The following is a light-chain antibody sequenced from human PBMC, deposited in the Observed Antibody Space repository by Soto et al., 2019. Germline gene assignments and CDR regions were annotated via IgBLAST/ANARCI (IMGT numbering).Light chain of an antibody. CDR2: GAS. CDR3: QQYKSYSSWT. Sequence: EVVMTQSPATLSVSPGERATLSCRASESVSSNLAWYQQRPGQAPRLVIYGASTRATGIPARFSGGGSGTDFTLTISSLEPEDFATYYCQQYKSYSSWTFGQGTKVDIK. J-gene: IGKJ1*01. V-gene: IGKV3-15*01. CDR1: ESVSSN.